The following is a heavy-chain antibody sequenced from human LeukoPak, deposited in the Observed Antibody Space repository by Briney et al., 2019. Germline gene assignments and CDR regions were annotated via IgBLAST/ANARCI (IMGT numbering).Heavy chain of an antibody. CDR3: ARESRGYNILTGYYTQLDY. J-gene: IGHJ4*02. V-gene: IGHV3-7*01. CDR2: IKQDGSEK. D-gene: IGHD3-9*01. Sequence: GGSLRLSCAASGFTFSRYWMTWVRQAPGKGLEWVANIKQDGSEKYYVDSVKGRFSISRDNAENSVSLQMSSLRGEDTAVYYCARESRGYNILTGYYTQLDYWGQGTRVTVSS. CDR1: GFTFSRYW.